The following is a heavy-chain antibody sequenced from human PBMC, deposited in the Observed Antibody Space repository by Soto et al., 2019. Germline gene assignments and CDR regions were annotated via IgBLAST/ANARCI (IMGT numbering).Heavy chain of an antibody. V-gene: IGHV5-51*01. J-gene: IGHJ4*02. D-gene: IGHD2-21*01. CDR1: GYTFNTYW. CDR2: MRPGNSDI. Sequence: GESLHISCRGFGYTFNTYWIGWVRQMPGKGLEWMGVMRPGNSDIRYSPAFQGQVSISADTSVSTAYLQWSSLKTSDSGMYYCARQGRTSASSDFWGQGTLVTVSS. CDR3: ARQGRTSASSDF.